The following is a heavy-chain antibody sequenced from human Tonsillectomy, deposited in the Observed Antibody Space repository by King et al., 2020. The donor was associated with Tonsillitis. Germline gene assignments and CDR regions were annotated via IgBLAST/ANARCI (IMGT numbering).Heavy chain of an antibody. D-gene: IGHD6-13*01. V-gene: IGHV3-7*03. CDR2: MRQDGSGT. J-gene: IGHJ4*02. CDR3: ARSLSAEAAALVGCYFDY. CDR1: GFTFSNYW. Sequence: DVQLVESGGGLVQPGGSLRLSCAASGFTFSNYWMSWVRQAPGKGLEWVANMRQDGSGTFYVDSVKGRFTISRDNAKNSLYLQMNSLRAEDAAVYYCARSLSAEAAALVGCYFDYWGQGTLVTVSS.